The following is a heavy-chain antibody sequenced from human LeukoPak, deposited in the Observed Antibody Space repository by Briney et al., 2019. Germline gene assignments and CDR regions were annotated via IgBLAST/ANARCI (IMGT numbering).Heavy chain of an antibody. CDR2: IGSSGSTV. D-gene: IGHD2-21*02. J-gene: IGHJ4*02. Sequence: GGSLRLSCAASGFTFSAYEMNWVRQAPGKGLEWVSYIGSSGSTVYYADSVKGRFTISRDNAKNSLYLQMNSLRDEDTAVYYCARARDHIVVVTAYLDYWGQGTLVTVSS. V-gene: IGHV3-48*03. CDR3: ARARDHIVVVTAYLDY. CDR1: GFTFSAYE.